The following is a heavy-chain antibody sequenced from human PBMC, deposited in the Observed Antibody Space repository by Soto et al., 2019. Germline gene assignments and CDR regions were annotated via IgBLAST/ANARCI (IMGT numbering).Heavy chain of an antibody. CDR3: SKDPSTSRGVVVTAIRQGIEDY. J-gene: IGHJ4*02. D-gene: IGHD2-21*02. CDR1: GFTFSSYA. V-gene: IGHV3-23*01. Sequence: QPGGSLRLSCAASGFTFSSYAMSWVRQAPGKGLEWVSAISGSGGSTYYADSVKGRFTISRDNSKNTLYLQMNSLRAEDTAVYYCSKDPSTSRGVVVTAIRQGIEDYWGQGTLVTVSS. CDR2: ISGSGGST.